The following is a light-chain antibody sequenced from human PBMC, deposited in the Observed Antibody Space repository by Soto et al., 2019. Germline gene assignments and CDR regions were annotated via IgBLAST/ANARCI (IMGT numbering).Light chain of an antibody. CDR2: AAS. CDR1: QRISTW. V-gene: IGKV1-39*01. Sequence: DIQMTQSPCTLSASLGAGVTITCGASQRISTWLAWYQQKPGKAPKLRIYAASSLQSGVPSRFSGSGYGTDFNLTISSLQTEDFATYYCQQSYSTPWTFGQGTKVDIK. CDR3: QQSYSTPWT. J-gene: IGKJ1*01.